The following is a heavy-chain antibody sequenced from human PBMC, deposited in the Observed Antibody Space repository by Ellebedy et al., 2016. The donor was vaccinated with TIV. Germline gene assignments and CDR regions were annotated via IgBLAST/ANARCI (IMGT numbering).Heavy chain of an antibody. Sequence: GGSLRLXXAASGFTFSSYAMSWVRQAPGKGLEWVSAISGSGGSTYYADSVKGRFTISRDNSKNTLYLQMNSLRAEDTAVYYCAKDPGSSGLFDYWGQGTLVTVSS. CDR3: AKDPGSSGLFDY. D-gene: IGHD3-22*01. V-gene: IGHV3-23*01. CDR2: ISGSGGST. J-gene: IGHJ4*02. CDR1: GFTFSSYA.